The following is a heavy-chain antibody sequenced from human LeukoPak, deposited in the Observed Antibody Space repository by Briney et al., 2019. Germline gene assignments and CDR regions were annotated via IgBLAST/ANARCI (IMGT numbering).Heavy chain of an antibody. V-gene: IGHV1-46*01. Sequence: ASVKVSCKASGYTSDYMHWVRQAPGHGLEWMGIINPSGDSTSYAQNFQGRVIMTRDTSPGTLYMELSSLRSEDTAVYYCARGDYYYGMDVWGQGTTVTVSS. CDR1: GYTSDY. J-gene: IGHJ6*02. CDR2: INPSGDST. CDR3: ARGDYYYGMDV.